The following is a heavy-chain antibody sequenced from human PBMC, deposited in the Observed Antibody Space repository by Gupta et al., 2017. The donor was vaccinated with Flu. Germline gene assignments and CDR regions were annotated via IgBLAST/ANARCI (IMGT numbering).Heavy chain of an antibody. Sequence: QVQLVQSGAEVKKPGASVKVSCKASGFTFTTYYMHWVRQAPGQGLEWMGIINPSGGSTIYAQKFQGRVTMTSDTSTNTVYMDLNSPRSDDTAVYYGASRYQVTWDAAFDVWGQGTGVIVSS. J-gene: IGHJ3*01. CDR1: GFTFTTYY. D-gene: IGHD2-2*01. CDR3: ASRYQVTWDAAFDV. V-gene: IGHV1-46*01. CDR2: INPSGGST.